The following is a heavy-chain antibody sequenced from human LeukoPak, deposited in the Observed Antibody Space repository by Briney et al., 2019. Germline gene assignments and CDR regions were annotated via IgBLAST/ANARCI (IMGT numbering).Heavy chain of an antibody. V-gene: IGHV1-2*02. D-gene: IGHD5-12*01. CDR3: ARGTFWDIVATPFDP. Sequence: ASVKVSCKASGYTFTGYYMHWVRQAPGQGLEWMGWINPNSGGTNYAQKFQGRVTMTRDTSISTAYMELSRLRSDDTAVYYCARGTFWDIVATPFDPWGQGTLVTVSS. CDR1: GYTFTGYY. CDR2: INPNSGGT. J-gene: IGHJ5*02.